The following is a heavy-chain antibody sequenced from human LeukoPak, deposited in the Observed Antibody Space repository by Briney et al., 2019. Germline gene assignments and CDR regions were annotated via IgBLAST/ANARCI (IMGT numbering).Heavy chain of an antibody. Sequence: GGSLRLSCTASGLIFDDYGMHWVRQGPGKGLERVAGISWNSGSKGYADSVKGRFTISRDNAKYALYLEMSSLRTEDTALYYCAKDTDYYAGLDAWGQGTTVTVSS. CDR1: GLIFDDYG. V-gene: IGHV3-9*01. CDR2: ISWNSGSK. CDR3: AKDTDYYAGLDA. D-gene: IGHD3-10*01. J-gene: IGHJ6*02.